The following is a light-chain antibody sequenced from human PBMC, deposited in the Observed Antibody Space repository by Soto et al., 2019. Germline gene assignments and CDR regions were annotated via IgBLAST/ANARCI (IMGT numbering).Light chain of an antibody. V-gene: IGLV4-69*01. CDR3: QTWATGIRV. Sequence: QSVLTQSPSASASLGASVKITCTLSSGHSSYPIAWHQQQPDKGPRFLMKLNSDGSHSKGDGIPDRFSGSTYGAERYLTITSLQSEDEADYYCQTWATGIRVFGGGTKLTVL. J-gene: IGLJ2*01. CDR2: LNSDGSH. CDR1: SGHSSYP.